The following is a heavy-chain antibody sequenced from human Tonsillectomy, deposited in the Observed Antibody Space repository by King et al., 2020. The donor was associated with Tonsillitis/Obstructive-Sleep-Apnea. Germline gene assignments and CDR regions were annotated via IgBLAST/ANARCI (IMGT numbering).Heavy chain of an antibody. J-gene: IGHJ5*02. V-gene: IGHV3-64D*06. CDR3: VKSGSRYSGEAVANWLDP. CDR1: GFTFSSYG. D-gene: IGHD3-10*01. Sequence: VQLVESGGGLVQPGGSLRLSCSTSGFTFSSYGMHWVRQAPGKGLEYVSGISSNGVSTYHADSVKGRFTISRDNSNNTLYLQMSSLRAEDTAVYYCVKSGSRYSGEAVANWLDPWGQGTLVTVSS. CDR2: ISSNGVST.